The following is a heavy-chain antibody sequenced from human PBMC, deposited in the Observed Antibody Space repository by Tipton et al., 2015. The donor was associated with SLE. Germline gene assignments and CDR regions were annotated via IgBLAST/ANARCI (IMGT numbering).Heavy chain of an antibody. V-gene: IGHV3-23*01. Sequence: GSLRLSCAASGFNFWTSSMSWVRQAPGKGLEWVSAISGGIITTDYADSVKGQFTISRDNSKRMVYLQMDGLRVDDTAVYYRARRGGYRAYEDYFDSWGQGTLVTVSS. CDR3: ARRGGYRAYEDYFDS. CDR1: GFNFWTSS. D-gene: IGHD5-12*01. J-gene: IGHJ4*02. CDR2: ISGGIITT.